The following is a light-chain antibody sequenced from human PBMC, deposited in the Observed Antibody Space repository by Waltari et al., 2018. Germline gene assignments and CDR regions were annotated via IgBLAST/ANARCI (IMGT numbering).Light chain of an antibody. V-gene: IGLV1-47*02. J-gene: IGLJ3*02. CDR2: SSD. Sequence: QSVLTQAPSMSGTPGQRVTISCSGRTPDIGNTYVYWYQQRQGTAPKLLIYSSDPRPSGVPDRFSGSKSGTSASLAISGLRSEDEADYYCSSWDDSLSGRVFGGGTKLTVL. CDR3: SSWDDSLSGRV. CDR1: TPDIGNTY.